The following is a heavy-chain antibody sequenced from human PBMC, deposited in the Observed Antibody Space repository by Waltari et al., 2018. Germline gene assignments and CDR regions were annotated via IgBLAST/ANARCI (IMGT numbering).Heavy chain of an antibody. J-gene: IGHJ4*02. Sequence: EVQLLESGGGLVQHGGALRLTCAASGFTFSGFAMSWARQAPGKGLEWVSAISGSGGSTYYADSVKGRFTISRDNSKNTLYLQMNSLRAEDTAVYYCAKVGELVVKYFDYWGQGTLVTVSS. D-gene: IGHD3-10*01. CDR2: ISGSGGST. CDR3: AKVGELVVKYFDY. CDR1: GFTFSGFA. V-gene: IGHV3-23*01.